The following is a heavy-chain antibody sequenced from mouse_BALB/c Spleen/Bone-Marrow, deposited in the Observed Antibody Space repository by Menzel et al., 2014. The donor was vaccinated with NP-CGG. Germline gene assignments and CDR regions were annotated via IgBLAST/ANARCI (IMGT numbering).Heavy chain of an antibody. CDR1: GFTFSSYG. D-gene: IGHD2-4*01. CDR2: INSNGGST. V-gene: IGHV5-6-3*01. Sequence: EVKLMESGGGLVQPGGSLKLSCAASGFTFSSYGMSWVRQTPDKRLELVATINSNGGSTYYPDSVKGRFTISRDNAKNTLYLRMSSLKSEDTAMYYCAREYDYDYWGQGTTLTVSS. J-gene: IGHJ2*01. CDR3: AREYDYDY.